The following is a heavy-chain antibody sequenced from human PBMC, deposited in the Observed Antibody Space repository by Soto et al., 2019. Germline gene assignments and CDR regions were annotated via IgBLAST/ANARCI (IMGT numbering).Heavy chain of an antibody. Sequence: VGSLRLSCAASGFTFSTYPMIWVRQAPGKGLECVGSISDSGANTYYADSVRGRFTISRDNSKNTLYLQMNSLRDDDTAVYYCAKILSMVTSYYYGMDVWGHGTTVTLSS. CDR2: ISDSGANT. V-gene: IGHV3-23*01. J-gene: IGHJ6*02. CDR3: AKILSMVTSYYYGMDV. CDR1: GFTFSTYP. D-gene: IGHD4-17*01.